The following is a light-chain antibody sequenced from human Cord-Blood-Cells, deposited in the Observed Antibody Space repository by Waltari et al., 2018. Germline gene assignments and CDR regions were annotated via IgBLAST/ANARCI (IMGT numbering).Light chain of an antibody. V-gene: IGKV1-5*03. CDR3: QQYNSYWT. Sequence: DIQMTQSPSTLSASVGDRVPITCRASQSISSWLAWYQQKPRKAPKLLIYKASSFESGVPSRFSGSGCGTECTLTISSLQADDLASYYCQQYNSYWTFGQGTKVEIK. J-gene: IGKJ1*01. CDR2: KAS. CDR1: QSISSW.